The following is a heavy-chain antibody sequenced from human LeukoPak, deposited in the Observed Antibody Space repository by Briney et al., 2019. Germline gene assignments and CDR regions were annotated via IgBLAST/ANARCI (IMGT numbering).Heavy chain of an antibody. J-gene: IGHJ4*02. D-gene: IGHD6-13*01. Sequence: GGSLRLSCEASGFTFSSFSMHWARQAPGEGLVWVARIHSDGINTNYADFVKGRFTISRDNAKNTLYLQMNSLRAEDTAVYYCARVAYISTWYVDYWGQGTLVNVPS. CDR1: GFTFSSFS. V-gene: IGHV3-74*01. CDR2: IHSDGINT. CDR3: ARVAYISTWYVDY.